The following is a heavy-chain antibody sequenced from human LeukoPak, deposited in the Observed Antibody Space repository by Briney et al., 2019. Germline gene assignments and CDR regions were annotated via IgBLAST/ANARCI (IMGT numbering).Heavy chain of an antibody. V-gene: IGHV4-4*02. CDR2: IYHSGST. J-gene: IGHJ4*02. CDR1: GGSISSSNW. Sequence: SETLSLTCAVSGGSISSSNWWRWVRQPPGKGLEWIGEIYHSGSTNYNPSLKSRVTISVDKSKNQFSLKLTSVTAADTAVYYCARDYYGSGNYIDYWGQGTLVTVSS. D-gene: IGHD3-10*01. CDR3: ARDYYGSGNYIDY.